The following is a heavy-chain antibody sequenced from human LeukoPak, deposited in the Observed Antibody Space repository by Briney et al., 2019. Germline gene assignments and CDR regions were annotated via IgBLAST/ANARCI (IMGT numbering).Heavy chain of an antibody. CDR1: GYTFTSYA. CDR2: INTNTGNP. CDR3: ARGYCSGGSCYGQFDP. D-gene: IGHD2-15*01. Sequence: ASVKVSCKAPGYTFTSYAMNWVRQAPGQGLEWMGWINTNTGNPTYAQGFTGRFVFSLDTSVSTAYLQISSLKAEDTAVYYCARGYCSGGSCYGQFDPWGQGTLVTVSS. J-gene: IGHJ5*02. V-gene: IGHV7-4-1*02.